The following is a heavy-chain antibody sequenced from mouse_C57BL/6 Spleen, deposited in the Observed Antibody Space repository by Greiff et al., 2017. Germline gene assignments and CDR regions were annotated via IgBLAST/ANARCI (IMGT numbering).Heavy chain of an antibody. CDR1: GYTFTDYY. CDR2: INPNNGGT. J-gene: IGHJ3*01. CDR3: AREDYSNPFAY. V-gene: IGHV1-26*01. Sequence: EVQLQQSGPELVKPGASVKISCKASGYTFTDYYMNWVKQSHGKSLEWIGDINPNNGGTSYNQKFKGKATLTVDKSSSTAYMELRSLTSEDSAVYYCAREDYSNPFAYWGQGTLVTVSA. D-gene: IGHD2-5*01.